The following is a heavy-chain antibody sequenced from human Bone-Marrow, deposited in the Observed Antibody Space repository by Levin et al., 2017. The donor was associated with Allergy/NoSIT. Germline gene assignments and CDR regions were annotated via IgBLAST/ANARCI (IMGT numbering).Heavy chain of an antibody. Sequence: GESLKISCAASGFTVSNHYMKWVRQAPGKGLEWVSLMYSGGDTLYSDSVKGRFTIPRDSSNNTVYLQMNSLRAEDTAVYYCSRSYDWNYAGGQGTLVTVSS. D-gene: IGHD1-7*01. CDR3: SRSYDWNYA. V-gene: IGHV3-66*01. CDR2: MYSGGDT. CDR1: GFTVSNHY. J-gene: IGHJ4*02.